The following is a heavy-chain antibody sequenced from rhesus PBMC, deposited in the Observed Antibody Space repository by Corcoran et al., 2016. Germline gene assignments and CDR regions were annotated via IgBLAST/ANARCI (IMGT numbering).Heavy chain of an antibody. CDR3: AKAQAFDY. Sequence: EVQLVESGGGLVQPGGSLRLSCAASGFTFSTYGMSWVRQAPGKGLEGVSYISNGGSSTYYADSVKGRFTISRDNSKNTLSLQMSSLRPEDTAVYYCAKAQAFDYWGQGVLVTVSS. J-gene: IGHJ4*01. CDR2: ISNGGSST. V-gene: IGHV3S5*01. CDR1: GFTFSTYG.